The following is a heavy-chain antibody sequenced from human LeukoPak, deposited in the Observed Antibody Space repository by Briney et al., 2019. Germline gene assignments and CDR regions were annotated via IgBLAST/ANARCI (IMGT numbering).Heavy chain of an antibody. Sequence: PGGSLRISCAASGFIFSTCGMAWVRQSPGKGLEWVSTVSGSGDNTHYADSAKDRFTISRDNSKNTLYLQMNSLRAEDTALYYWARDAGSGWPLDYWGQGTLVTVSS. CDR2: VSGSGDNT. D-gene: IGHD6-19*01. CDR3: ARDAGSGWPLDY. CDR1: GFIFSTCG. J-gene: IGHJ4*02. V-gene: IGHV3-23*01.